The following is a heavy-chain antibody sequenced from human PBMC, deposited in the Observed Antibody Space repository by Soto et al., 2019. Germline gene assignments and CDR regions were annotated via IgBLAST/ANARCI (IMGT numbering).Heavy chain of an antibody. CDR2: IGGSGIIT. J-gene: IGHJ1*01. Sequence: EVQLLESGGGLVQPGGPLRLSCAPSGLTFRNLPLNWVRHLQGKGWDWVSGIGGSGIITYYADSVKGRFTISRDNSKNTLYLQMNSLRDDDTAVYYCARCLGVAYCTNGLWQNFQHWGQGTLVTVSS. D-gene: IGHD2-8*01. V-gene: IGHV3-23*01. CDR1: GLTFRNLP. CDR3: ARCLGVAYCTNGLWQNFQH.